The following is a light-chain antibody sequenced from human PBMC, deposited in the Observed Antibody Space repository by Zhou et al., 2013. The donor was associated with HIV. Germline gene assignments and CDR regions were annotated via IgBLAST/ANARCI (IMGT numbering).Light chain of an antibody. CDR3: QHYYSYPWT. CDR1: QHISDS. V-gene: IGKV1-5*03. CDR2: KAS. J-gene: IGKJ1*01. Sequence: DIQMTQSPSTLSASVGDRVTITCRASQHISDSLAWYQQKLGKAPKLLIYKASNLDTGVPSRFSGSGSGTDFTLTINCLQSEDFATYYCQHYYSYPWTFGQGTKVET.